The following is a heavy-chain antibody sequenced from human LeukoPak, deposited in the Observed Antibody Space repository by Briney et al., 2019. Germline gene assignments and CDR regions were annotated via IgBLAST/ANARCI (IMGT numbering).Heavy chain of an antibody. CDR2: IYYSGST. CDR1: GGPISSYY. J-gene: IGHJ4*02. Sequence: SETLSLTCTASGGPISSYYWSWIRQPPGKGLEWIGYIYYSGSTNYNPSLKSRVTISVDTSKNQFSLKLSSVTAADTAVYYCARDNGSGHDYWGQGTLVTVSS. V-gene: IGHV4-59*01. CDR3: ARDNGSGHDY. D-gene: IGHD3-10*01.